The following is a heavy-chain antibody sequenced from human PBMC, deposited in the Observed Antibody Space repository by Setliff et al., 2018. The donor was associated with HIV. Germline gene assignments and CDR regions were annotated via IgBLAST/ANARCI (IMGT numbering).Heavy chain of an antibody. J-gene: IGHJ4*02. Sequence: SVKVSCKASGGVFSTYGMHWVRQAPGQGFEWVGGIIPVASIPNYAQKFQDRVTITADESTTTVYMEMRSLTSGDTALYYCARGPLYGYDRGYFDYWGQGTLVTVAS. D-gene: IGHD5-12*01. CDR2: IIPVASIP. CDR1: GGVFSTYG. V-gene: IGHV1-69*10. CDR3: ARGPLYGYDRGYFDY.